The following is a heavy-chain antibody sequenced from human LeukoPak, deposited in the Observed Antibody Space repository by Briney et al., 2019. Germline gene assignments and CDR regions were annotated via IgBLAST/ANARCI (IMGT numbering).Heavy chain of an antibody. D-gene: IGHD6-13*01. Sequence: GGSLRLSCAGSGFTLNNYGMSWVRQAPGKGLEWVSAISGSGGKTYYADSVKGRFTISRDNSKNTLYLQMNSLGAEDTAIYYCAKEGMAADTTPHYYYMDVWGKGTTVTVPS. J-gene: IGHJ6*03. CDR2: ISGSGGKT. CDR1: GFTLNNYG. V-gene: IGHV3-23*01. CDR3: AKEGMAADTTPHYYYMDV.